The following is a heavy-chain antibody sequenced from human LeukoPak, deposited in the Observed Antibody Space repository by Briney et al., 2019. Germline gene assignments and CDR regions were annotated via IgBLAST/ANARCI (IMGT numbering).Heavy chain of an antibody. D-gene: IGHD3-16*01. J-gene: IGHJ4*02. CDR3: ARDSEVPRKGDFDY. V-gene: IGHV4-59*12. CDR2: IYYSGST. CDR1: GGSISSYY. Sequence: SETLSLTCTVSGGSISSYYWSWIRQPPGKGLEWIGYIYYSGSTNYNPSLKSRVTISVDTSKNQFSLKLSSVTAADTAVYYCARDSEVPRKGDFDYWGQGTLVTVSS.